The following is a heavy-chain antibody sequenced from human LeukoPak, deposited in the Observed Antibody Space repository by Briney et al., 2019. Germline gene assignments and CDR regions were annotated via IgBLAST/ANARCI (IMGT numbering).Heavy chain of an antibody. J-gene: IGHJ4*02. Sequence: PGGSLRLSCAASGFTFSSYWMSWVRQAPGKGLEWVANIKQDGSEKYYVDSVKGRFTISRDNAKNSLYLQMNSLRAEDTAEYYCARDQNKGDFWSGYDYYFDYWGQGTLVTVSS. V-gene: IGHV3-7*01. CDR1: GFTFSSYW. CDR3: ARDQNKGDFWSGYDYYFDY. CDR2: IKQDGSEK. D-gene: IGHD3-3*01.